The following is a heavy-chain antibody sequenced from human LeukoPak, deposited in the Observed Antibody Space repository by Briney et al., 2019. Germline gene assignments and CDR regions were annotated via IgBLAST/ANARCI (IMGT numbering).Heavy chain of an antibody. V-gene: IGHV4-34*01. CDR3: ARQVSLLWFGELFFDY. Sequence: PSETLSLTCAVYGGSFSGYYWSWIRQPPGKGLEWIGEINHSGSTNYNPSLKSRVTISADTSKNQFSLKLSSVTAADTAVYYCARQVSLLWFGELFFDYWGQGTLVTVSS. CDR1: GGSFSGYY. CDR2: INHSGST. J-gene: IGHJ4*02. D-gene: IGHD3-10*01.